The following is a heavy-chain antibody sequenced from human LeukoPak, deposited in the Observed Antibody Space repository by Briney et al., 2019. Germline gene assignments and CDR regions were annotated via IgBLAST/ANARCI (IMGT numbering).Heavy chain of an antibody. CDR3: ARVSDTSMVTPGFDS. V-gene: IGHV1-18*01. CDR1: GYNFNRYT. CDR2: VSTSNDAT. Sequence: WASVKVSCKTSGYNFNRYTITWVRQAPGQGLEWMGWVSTSNDATNYAEKFQGRVTMTTEAVTKTAYMELRRLTSGDTAMYFCARVSDTSMVTPGFDSWGQGTLVTV. D-gene: IGHD5-18*01. J-gene: IGHJ4*02.